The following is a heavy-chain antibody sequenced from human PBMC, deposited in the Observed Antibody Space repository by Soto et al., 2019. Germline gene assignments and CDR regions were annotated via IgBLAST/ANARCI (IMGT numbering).Heavy chain of an antibody. CDR1: G. J-gene: IGHJ5*02. D-gene: IGHD2-15*01. CDR3: ARYCSPQACSPYCLDH. Sequence: GRRWIRTDPGKGLEWVSQIKADGSTTNYADSVKGRFTISRDNAKNTLYLQMNSLRVEDTAVYYCARYCSPQACSPYCLDHWGQAILV. V-gene: IGHV3-74*01. CDR2: IKADGSTT.